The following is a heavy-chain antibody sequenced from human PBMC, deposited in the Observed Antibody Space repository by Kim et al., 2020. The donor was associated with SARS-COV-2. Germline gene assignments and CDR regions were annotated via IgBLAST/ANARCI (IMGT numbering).Heavy chain of an antibody. CDR2: IYYSGST. V-gene: IGHV4-39*07. J-gene: IGHJ4*02. D-gene: IGHD3-10*01. CDR3: ARGSPFGEKYKARYYFDY. Sequence: SETLSLTCTVSGGSISSSSYYWGWIRQPPGKGPEWIGSIYYSGSTYYNPSLKSRVTISVDTSKNQFSLKLSSVTAADTAVYYCARGSPFGEKYKARYYFDYWGQGTLVTVSS. CDR1: GGSISSSSYY.